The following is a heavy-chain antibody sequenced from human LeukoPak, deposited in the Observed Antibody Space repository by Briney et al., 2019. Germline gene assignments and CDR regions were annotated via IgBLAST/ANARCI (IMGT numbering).Heavy chain of an antibody. CDR3: VRQGYIRLYRSSWRNDY. CDR2: IYYSGST. J-gene: IGHJ4*02. D-gene: IGHD6-13*01. V-gene: IGHV4-39*01. CDR1: GGSISISSYY. Sequence: PSETLSLTCTVSGGSISISSYYWGWIHQPPGKGLEWIVSIYYSGSTYYHPSLKRRVTISVDTSKNQFSLTLSSVTAADTAAYYGVRQGYIRLYRSSWRNDYWRQGTLVTVSS.